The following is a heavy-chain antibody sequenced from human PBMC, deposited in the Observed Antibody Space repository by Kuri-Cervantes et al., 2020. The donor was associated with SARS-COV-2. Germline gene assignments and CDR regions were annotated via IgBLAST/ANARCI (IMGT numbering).Heavy chain of an antibody. Sequence: ESLKISCTVSGGSISSYYWSWIRQPPGKGLEWIGSIYHSGSTYYNPSLKSRVTISVDTSKNQFSLKLNSVTAADTAVYYCARREMATMSFDYWGQGTLVTVSS. CDR3: ARREMATMSFDY. J-gene: IGHJ4*02. D-gene: IGHD5-24*01. CDR1: GGSISSYY. CDR2: IYHSGST. V-gene: IGHV4-59*08.